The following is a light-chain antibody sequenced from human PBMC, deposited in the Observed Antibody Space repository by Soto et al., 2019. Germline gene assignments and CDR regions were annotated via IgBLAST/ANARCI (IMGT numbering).Light chain of an antibody. J-gene: IGLJ3*02. V-gene: IGLV2-11*01. Sequence: SALTQPRSVSGSPGQSVTISCTGTSSDVGDYDYVSWYQQHPGKAPKLIIYDVTKGPSGVPDRFSGSKSGNTAALTISGLQAEDEADYYCCSYAGSYTWVFGGGTKVTVL. CDR2: DVT. CDR1: SSDVGDYDY. CDR3: CSYAGSYTWV.